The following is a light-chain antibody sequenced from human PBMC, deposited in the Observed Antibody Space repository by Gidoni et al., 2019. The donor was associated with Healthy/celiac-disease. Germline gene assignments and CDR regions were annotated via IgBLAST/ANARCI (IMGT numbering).Light chain of an antibody. J-gene: IGKJ4*01. CDR1: QSVLYSSNNKNY. V-gene: IGKV4-1*01. CDR3: QQYYSTPT. CDR2: WAS. Sequence: DIVLTQSPASLAVSLGERATINCKSSQSVLYSSNNKNYLAWYQQKPGQPPKLLIYWASTRESGVPDRFSGSGSGTDFTLTISSLQAEDGAVYYCQQYYSTPTFGGGTKVEIK.